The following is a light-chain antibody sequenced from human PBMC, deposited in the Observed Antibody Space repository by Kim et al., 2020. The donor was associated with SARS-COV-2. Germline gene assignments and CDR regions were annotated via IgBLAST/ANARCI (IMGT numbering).Light chain of an antibody. CDR2: DVN. V-gene: IGLV2-14*03. Sequence: PGQSITISCTGASSDDGVYKYVSWYQQHPGKAPKLIIYDVNTRPSGVSNRFSGSMSANMASLTISGLQAEDEAHYYCSSQRSTIRVFGGGTQLTVL. CDR3: SSQRSTIRV. CDR1: SSDDGVYKY. J-gene: IGLJ2*01.